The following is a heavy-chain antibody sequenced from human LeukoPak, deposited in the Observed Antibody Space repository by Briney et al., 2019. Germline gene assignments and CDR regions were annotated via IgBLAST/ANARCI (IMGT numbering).Heavy chain of an antibody. V-gene: IGHV4-59*01. D-gene: IGHD6-6*01. CDR1: GDSISSYY. Sequence: PSETLSLTCTVSGDSISSYYWSWVRQPPGKGVEWVGYSYYSGSTHYNPSLKSRVTISVDPSHNQFSLKLSSVTAADTAVYYCARTPTQYSSSYFDPWGQGTLVTVSS. CDR3: ARTPTQYSSSYFDP. CDR2: SYYSGST. J-gene: IGHJ5*02.